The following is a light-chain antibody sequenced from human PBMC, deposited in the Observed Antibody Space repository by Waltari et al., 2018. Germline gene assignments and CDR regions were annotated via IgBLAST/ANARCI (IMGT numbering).Light chain of an antibody. CDR3: CSYAARYTFV. CDR2: DVT. Sequence: QSALTQPRSASGSPGQSVTISCTGPSSDVGGYNYVSWYQQHPGKAPNLIIYDVTKRPSGVPDRLSGSKSGNTASLTISGLQAEDEADYYCCSYAARYTFVFGTGTKVTVL. V-gene: IGLV2-11*01. CDR1: SSDVGGYNY. J-gene: IGLJ1*01.